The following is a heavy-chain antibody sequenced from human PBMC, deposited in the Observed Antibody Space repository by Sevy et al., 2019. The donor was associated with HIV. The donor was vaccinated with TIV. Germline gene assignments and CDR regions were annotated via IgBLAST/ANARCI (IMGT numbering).Heavy chain of an antibody. CDR2: IWYDGSTK. J-gene: IGHJ4*02. V-gene: IGHV3-33*01. CDR1: GFTFSDYG. CDR3: ARDKLLPVMVSMVRGALSYYFDY. D-gene: IGHD3-10*01. Sequence: GGSLRLSCAASGFTFSDYGMHWVRQTPGKGLEWVAVIWYDGSTKYYADSVKGRFTIPRDNSKNTLYLQMNSLRAEDTAVYYCARDKLLPVMVSMVRGALSYYFDYWGQGTLVIVSS.